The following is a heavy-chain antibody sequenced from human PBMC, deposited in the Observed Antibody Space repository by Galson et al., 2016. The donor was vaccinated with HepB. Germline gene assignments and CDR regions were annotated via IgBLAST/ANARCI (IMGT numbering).Heavy chain of an antibody. V-gene: IGHV4-61*01. Sequence: SETLSLTCTVSGDSVSSGPYYWSWIRLPPGKGLEWIGYIFYTGSTNYNPSLKSRLIISVDTSKNQFSLKLSSVSAADTAVYYCARDWVYAGFDNWGQGSLVTVSS. CDR1: GDSVSSGPYY. CDR3: ARDWVYAGFDN. D-gene: IGHD2-8*01. CDR2: IFYTGST. J-gene: IGHJ4*02.